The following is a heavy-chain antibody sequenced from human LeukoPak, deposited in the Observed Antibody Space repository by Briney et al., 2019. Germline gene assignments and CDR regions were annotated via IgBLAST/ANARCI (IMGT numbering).Heavy chain of an antibody. CDR1: GFTFNRYW. CDR2: ISPDGNSA. CDR3: ARDGLYSSSWYYVDGMDV. Sequence: PGGSLRLSCAASGFTFNRYWMHWVRQAPGKGLVWVSRISPDGNSATYADSVKGRFTISRDNAKNTLYLQMNSLRAEDTAVYYCARDGLYSSSWYYVDGMDVWGQGTTVTVSS. J-gene: IGHJ6*02. V-gene: IGHV3-74*03. D-gene: IGHD6-13*01.